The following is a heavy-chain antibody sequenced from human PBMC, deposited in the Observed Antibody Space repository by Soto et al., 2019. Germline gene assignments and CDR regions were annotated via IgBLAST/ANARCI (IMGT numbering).Heavy chain of an antibody. CDR2: ISAYNGNT. CDR3: ASAPRRSWYAP. V-gene: IGHV1-18*01. J-gene: IGHJ5*02. CDR1: GYTFTSYG. Sequence: QVQLVQSGAEVKKPGASVKVSCKASGYTFTSYGISWVRQAPGQGLEWMGWISAYNGNTNYAPKPQGRVTMTTDTTTSTAYMELRSRSSDDTAVYFCASAPRRSWYAPSGQGTLVTVSS.